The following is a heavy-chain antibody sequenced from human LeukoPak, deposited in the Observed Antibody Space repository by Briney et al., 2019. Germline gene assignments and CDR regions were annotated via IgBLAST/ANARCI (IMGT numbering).Heavy chain of an antibody. D-gene: IGHD6-19*01. J-gene: IGHJ4*02. V-gene: IGHV3-48*01. CDR3: ARVGTEVAGIDFDY. CDR2: ITSGSDTI. CDR1: GFSLSTYH. Sequence: GGSLRLSCAVSGFSLSTYHMSWVRQDPGKGLEWISYITSGSDTIYYADSLKGRVTISRDNDKNSLYLQMNSLRVDDTARYYCARVGTEVAGIDFDYWGQGSLVTVSS.